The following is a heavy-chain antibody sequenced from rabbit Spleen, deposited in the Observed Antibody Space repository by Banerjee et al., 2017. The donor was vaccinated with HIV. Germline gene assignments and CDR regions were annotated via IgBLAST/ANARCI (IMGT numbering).Heavy chain of an antibody. Sequence: QSLEESGGDLVKPGASLTVTCTASGFSFSNSDYMCWVRQAPGKGLEWISCIAGDSSGFTYSATWAKGRFTCSKTSSTTVTLHMTSLTVADTATYFCTRDDGSGHYIDGYFNLWGPGTLVTVS. D-gene: IGHD1-1*01. CDR2: IAGDSSGFT. CDR1: GFSFSNSDY. V-gene: IGHV1S40*01. CDR3: TRDDGSGHYIDGYFNL. J-gene: IGHJ4*01.